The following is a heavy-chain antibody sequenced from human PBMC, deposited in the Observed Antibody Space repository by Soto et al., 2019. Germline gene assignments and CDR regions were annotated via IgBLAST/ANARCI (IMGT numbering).Heavy chain of an antibody. Sequence: GGSLRLSCAASGFTVSSNYMSWVRQAPGKGLEWVSVIYSGGSTYYADSVKGRFTISRDNFKNTLYLQMNSLRAEDTAVYYCARDLLVYGSEEKYYYGMDVWGQGTTVTVSS. D-gene: IGHD3-10*01. J-gene: IGHJ6*02. CDR2: IYSGGST. CDR1: GFTVSSNY. CDR3: ARDLLVYGSEEKYYYGMDV. V-gene: IGHV3-53*01.